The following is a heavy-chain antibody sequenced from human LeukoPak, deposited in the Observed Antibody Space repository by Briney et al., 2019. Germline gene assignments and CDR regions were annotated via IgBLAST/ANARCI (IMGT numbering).Heavy chain of an antibody. D-gene: IGHD5-12*01. J-gene: IGHJ4*02. CDR1: GFTFSNYG. Sequence: GGSLRLSCAASGFTFSNYGMNWVRQAPGKGLEWVSYISSSSDATHYADSVKGRFTISRDNAKNSLYLEMNSLRDEDTAVYYCARAMRSGYDYWGQGTLVIVSA. V-gene: IGHV3-48*02. CDR2: ISSSSDAT. CDR3: ARAMRSGYDY.